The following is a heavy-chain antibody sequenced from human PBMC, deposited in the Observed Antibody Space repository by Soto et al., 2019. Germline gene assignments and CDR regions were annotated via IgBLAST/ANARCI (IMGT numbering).Heavy chain of an antibody. CDR3: ARRLDDRADEGFDV. Sequence: QVYLVQSGAEVRKPGSSVKVSCKTCGGTFSTYTIYWVRQAPGQGLEWMGRIIPLFGTTRYAQNFQDRVTITAEESTSTTYMELSSLRAEDTALYYCARRLDDRADEGFDVWGEGTAVTVSA. V-gene: IGHV1-69*18. CDR1: GGTFSTYT. CDR2: IIPLFGTT. J-gene: IGHJ3*01. D-gene: IGHD3-16*01.